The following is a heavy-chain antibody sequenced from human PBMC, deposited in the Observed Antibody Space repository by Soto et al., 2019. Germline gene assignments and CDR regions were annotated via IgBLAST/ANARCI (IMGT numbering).Heavy chain of an antibody. CDR2: MFYSGAT. J-gene: IGHJ5*02. V-gene: IGHV4-39*01. CDR1: GGSISDISYC. D-gene: IGHD2-15*01. Sequence: SENLSLTCTVSGGSISDISYCWGWIRQPPGKGLQWIGCMFYSGATYYNPSLKNRVTLSVDTSNNEFSLKLVSVTAPDTAVYYCARHKSGSDWLDPWGQGTLVTVSS. CDR3: ARHKSGSDWLDP.